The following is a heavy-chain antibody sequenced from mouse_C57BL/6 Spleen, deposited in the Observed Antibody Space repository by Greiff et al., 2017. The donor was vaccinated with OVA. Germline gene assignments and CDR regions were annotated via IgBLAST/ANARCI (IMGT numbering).Heavy chain of an antibody. Sequence: QVQLQQPGAELVRPGTSVKLSCKASGYTFTSYWMHWVKQRPGQGLEWIGVIDPSDSYTNYNQKFKGKATLTVDTSSSTAYMQLSSLTSEDSAVYYCARDYGSSSWLAYGGQGTLVTVSA. D-gene: IGHD1-1*01. CDR2: IDPSDSYT. CDR3: ARDYGSSSWLAY. V-gene: IGHV1-59*01. CDR1: GYTFTSYW. J-gene: IGHJ3*01.